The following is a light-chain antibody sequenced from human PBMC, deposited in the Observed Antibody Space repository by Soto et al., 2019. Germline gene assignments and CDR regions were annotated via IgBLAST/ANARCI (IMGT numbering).Light chain of an antibody. CDR3: QQYYSYPPWT. Sequence: EIVLTQSPGTLSLSPGERATLSCRASQVFSSSYLAWYQQKPGQAPRLLIYGASIRATGIPDRFSGSGSGTDFTLTISSLQAEDVAVYYCQQYYSYPPWTFGQGTKVDIK. CDR2: GAS. J-gene: IGKJ1*01. CDR1: QVFSSSY. V-gene: IGKV3-20*01.